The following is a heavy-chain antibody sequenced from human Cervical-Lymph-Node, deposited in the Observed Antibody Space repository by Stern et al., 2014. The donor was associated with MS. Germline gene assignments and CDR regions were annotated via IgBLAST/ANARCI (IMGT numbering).Heavy chain of an antibody. CDR3: AAAPRSWNYFEY. D-gene: IGHD2-15*01. CDR1: DDSLSSYY. CDR2: IYYSGST. J-gene: IGHJ4*02. V-gene: IGHV4-59*01. Sequence: QLQLQESGTGLVKPSETLSLTCTVSDDSLSSYYWSWIRQPPGKELEWIGYIYYSGSTNYNPSLKSRVIISVDTSKNQFSLKLSSVTAADTAVYYCAAAPRSWNYFEYWGQGTLVTVSS.